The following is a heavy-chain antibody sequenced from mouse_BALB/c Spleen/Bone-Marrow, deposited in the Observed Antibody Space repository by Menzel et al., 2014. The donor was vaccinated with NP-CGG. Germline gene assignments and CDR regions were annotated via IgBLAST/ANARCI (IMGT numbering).Heavy chain of an antibody. V-gene: IGHV1-31*01. CDR1: GYSFTGYT. CDR2: INPYNGGT. Sequence: EVKLVESGPELVKPGASMKISCRASGYSFTGYTINWVKQSHGKNLEWIGLINPYNGGTSYNQKFKDKATLTVDKSSSTAYMELLSLTSEDSAVYYYARFRDDYGYGDYWGQGTTLTVSS. CDR3: ARFRDDYGYGDY. D-gene: IGHD1-2*01. J-gene: IGHJ2*01.